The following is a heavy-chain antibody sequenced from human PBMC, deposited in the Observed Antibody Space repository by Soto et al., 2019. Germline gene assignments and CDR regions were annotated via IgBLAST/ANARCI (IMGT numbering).Heavy chain of an antibody. CDR3: AREDSYGHDAFDI. Sequence: GGSLRLSCAASGFTFSSYEMNWVRQAPGKGLAWVSYISSSGSTIYYADSVKGRFTISRDNAKNSLYLQMNSLRAEDTAVYYCAREDSYGHDAFDIWGQGTMVTVSS. V-gene: IGHV3-48*03. CDR1: GFTFSSYE. CDR2: ISSSGSTI. D-gene: IGHD5-18*01. J-gene: IGHJ3*02.